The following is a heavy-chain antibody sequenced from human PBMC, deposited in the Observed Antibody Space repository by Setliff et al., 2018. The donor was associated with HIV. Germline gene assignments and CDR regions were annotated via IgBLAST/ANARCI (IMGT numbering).Heavy chain of an antibody. CDR3: ARDFTQWQQLPDYMDV. D-gene: IGHD6-13*01. V-gene: IGHV3-7*01. J-gene: IGHJ6*03. CDR2: IKQDGSDYI. CDR1: GFTFSSYW. Sequence: GGSLRLSCAASGFTFSSYWMSWVRQAPGKGLEWVANIKQDGSDYIYYADSVKGRFTISRDNAKDTLYLQPNSVRAEDTALYYCARDFTQWQQLPDYMDVWGKGTAVTAP.